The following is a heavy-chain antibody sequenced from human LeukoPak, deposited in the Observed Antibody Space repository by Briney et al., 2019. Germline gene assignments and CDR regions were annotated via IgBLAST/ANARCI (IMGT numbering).Heavy chain of an antibody. CDR3: ARDGGWLQFTYFDY. Sequence: PGGSLRLSCAASGFTFSSYAMHWVRQAPGKGLEWVAVISYDGSNKYYADSVKGRFTISRDNSKNTLYLQMNSLRAEDTAVYHCARDGGWLQFTYFDYWGQGTLVTVSS. D-gene: IGHD5-24*01. CDR1: GFTFSSYA. V-gene: IGHV3-30-3*01. J-gene: IGHJ4*02. CDR2: ISYDGSNK.